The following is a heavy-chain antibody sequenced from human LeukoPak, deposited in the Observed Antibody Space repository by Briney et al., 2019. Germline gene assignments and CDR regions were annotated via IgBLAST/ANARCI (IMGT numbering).Heavy chain of an antibody. Sequence: PGRSLRLSCAASGFTFSSYGMHWVRRAPGKGLEWVAVIWYDGSNKYYADSVKGRFTISRDNSKNTLYLQMNSLRAEDTAVYYCAREHHPYSSGWFRFDYWGQGTLVTVSS. CDR3: AREHHPYSSGWFRFDY. D-gene: IGHD6-19*01. V-gene: IGHV3-33*01. CDR1: GFTFSSYG. CDR2: IWYDGSNK. J-gene: IGHJ4*02.